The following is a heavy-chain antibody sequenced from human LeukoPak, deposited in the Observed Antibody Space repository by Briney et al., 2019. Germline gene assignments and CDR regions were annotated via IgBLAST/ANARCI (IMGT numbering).Heavy chain of an antibody. D-gene: IGHD2-2*01. CDR1: GFTFSSYA. CDR3: ARVYCSSTSCYPEYYYYYYMDV. J-gene: IGHJ6*03. Sequence: GGSLRLSCAASGFTFSSYAMHWVRQAPDKGLEWVAVISYDGSNQYYADSVRGRFTVSRDNAKNSLYLQMNSLRAEDTAVYYCARVYCSSTSCYPEYYYYYYMDVWGKGTTVTVSS. CDR2: ISYDGSNQ. V-gene: IGHV3-30-3*01.